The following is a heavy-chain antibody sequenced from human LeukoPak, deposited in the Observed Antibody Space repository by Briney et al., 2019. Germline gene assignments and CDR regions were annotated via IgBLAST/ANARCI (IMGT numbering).Heavy chain of an antibody. V-gene: IGHV3-21*01. D-gene: IGHD3-22*01. CDR2: ISSSSSYI. CDR1: GFTFSSYS. CDR3: ARDPGTDSSGYTWYFDL. Sequence: GGSLRLSCAASGFTFSSYSMNWVRQAPGKRLEWVSSISSSSSYIYYADSVKGRFTISRDNAKNSLYLQMNSLRAEDTAVYYCARDPGTDSSGYTWYFDLWGRGTLVTVSS. J-gene: IGHJ2*01.